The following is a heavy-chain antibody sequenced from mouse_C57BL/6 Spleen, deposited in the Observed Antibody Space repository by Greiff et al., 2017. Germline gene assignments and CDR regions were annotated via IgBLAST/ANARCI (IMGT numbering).Heavy chain of an antibody. D-gene: IGHD1-1*01. CDR1: GYTFTDYE. Sequence: VQLQESGAELVRPGASVTLSCKASGYTFTDYEMHWVKQTPVHGLEWIGAIDPETGGTAYNQKFKGKAILTADKSSSTAYMERRSLTSEDSAVYYCTTITTVVATDFDVWGTGTTVTVSS. J-gene: IGHJ1*03. CDR3: TTITTVVATDFDV. CDR2: IDPETGGT. V-gene: IGHV1-15*01.